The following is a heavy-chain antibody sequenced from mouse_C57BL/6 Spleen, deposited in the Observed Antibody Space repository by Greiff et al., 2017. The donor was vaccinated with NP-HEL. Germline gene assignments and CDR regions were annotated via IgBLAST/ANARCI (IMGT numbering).Heavy chain of an antibody. V-gene: IGHV1-54*01. J-gene: IGHJ2*01. Sequence: VKLMESGAELVRPGTSVKVSCKASGYAFTNYLIEWVKQRPGQGLEWIGVINPGSGGTNYNEKFKGKATLTADKSSSTAYMQLSSLTSEDSAVYFCARSYYYGSSYVRLDYWGQGTTLTVSS. CDR2: INPGSGGT. CDR1: GYAFTNYL. CDR3: ARSYYYGSSYVRLDY. D-gene: IGHD1-1*01.